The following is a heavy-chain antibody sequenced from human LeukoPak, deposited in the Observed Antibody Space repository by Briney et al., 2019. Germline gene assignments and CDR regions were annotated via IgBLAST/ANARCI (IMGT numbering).Heavy chain of an antibody. J-gene: IGHJ3*02. CDR1: GYTFTSYG. CDR3: ASLKNYYDSSGYLVTDAFDI. V-gene: IGHV1-18*01. CDR2: ISGYNGNT. Sequence: ASVKVSCKASGYTFTSYGISWVRQAPGQGLECMGWISGYNGNTNYAQKLQGRVTMTTDTSTSTAYMELRSLKSDDTAVYYCASLKNYYDSSGYLVTDAFDIWGQGTMVTVSS. D-gene: IGHD3-22*01.